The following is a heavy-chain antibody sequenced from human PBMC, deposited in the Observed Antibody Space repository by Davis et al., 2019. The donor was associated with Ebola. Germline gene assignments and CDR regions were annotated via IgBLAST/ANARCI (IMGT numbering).Heavy chain of an antibody. CDR2: INSDGSST. D-gene: IGHD1-26*01. CDR1: GFTFSSNW. Sequence: HTGGSLRLSCAASGFTFSSNWMHWVRQAPGKGLVWVSRINSDGSSTSYADSVKGRFTISRDNAKNSLYLQMNSLRAEDTAVYYCARDMRLEGAVDYWGQGTLVTVSS. V-gene: IGHV3-74*01. CDR3: ARDMRLEGAVDY. J-gene: IGHJ4*02.